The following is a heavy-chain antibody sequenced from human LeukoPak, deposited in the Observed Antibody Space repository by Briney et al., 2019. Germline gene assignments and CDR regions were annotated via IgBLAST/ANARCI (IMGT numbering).Heavy chain of an antibody. CDR1: GGSISSYY. Sequence: PSETLSLTCTVSGGSISSYYWSWIRQPPGKGLEWIGYIYNSGSTNYNPSLESRVTISVDTSKNQVSLKLSSVTAADTAVCYCARDYSSSNYYYYYMDVWGKGTTVTVSS. J-gene: IGHJ6*03. V-gene: IGHV4-59*01. CDR2: IYNSGST. D-gene: IGHD6-6*01. CDR3: ARDYSSSNYYYYYMDV.